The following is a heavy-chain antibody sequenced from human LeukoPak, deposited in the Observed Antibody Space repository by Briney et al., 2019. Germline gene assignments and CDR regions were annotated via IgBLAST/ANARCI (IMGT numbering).Heavy chain of an antibody. J-gene: IGHJ3*02. D-gene: IGHD6-13*01. CDR1: GDSISGGNYH. CDR2: IYHSGST. Sequence: SQTLSLTCTVSGDSISGGNYHWSWIRQPPGKGLQWIGYIYHSGSTYYNPSLKSRVTISVDKSKNQFSLKLSSVTAADTAVYYCARARIGIAAAGHAFDIWGQGTMVTVSS. V-gene: IGHV4-30-2*01. CDR3: ARARIGIAAAGHAFDI.